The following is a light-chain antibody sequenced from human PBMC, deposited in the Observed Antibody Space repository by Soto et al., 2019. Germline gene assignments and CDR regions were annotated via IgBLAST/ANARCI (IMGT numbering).Light chain of an antibody. CDR1: QSVSRH. Sequence: EIVLTQSPATLSLSPGERATLSCRASQSVSRHLAWYQQKPGQAPRLLIYDASNRATGIPARFSGSGSGTDFTLTISLLEPEDSAVYYCQQRSNWLTFGGGTKVEIK. CDR3: QQRSNWLT. V-gene: IGKV3-11*01. J-gene: IGKJ4*01. CDR2: DAS.